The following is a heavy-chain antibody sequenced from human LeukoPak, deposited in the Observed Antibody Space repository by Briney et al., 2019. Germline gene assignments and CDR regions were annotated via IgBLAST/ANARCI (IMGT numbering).Heavy chain of an antibody. Sequence: PGGSLRLSCAASGFTVSSNYMSWVRQAPGKGLEWVSVIYSGGSTYYADSVEGRFTISRDNSKNTLYLQMNSLRAEDTAVYYCARGVGATTYYYYGMDVWGQGTTVTVSS. V-gene: IGHV3-66*01. D-gene: IGHD1-26*01. CDR2: IYSGGST. CDR1: GFTVSSNY. J-gene: IGHJ6*02. CDR3: ARGVGATTYYYYGMDV.